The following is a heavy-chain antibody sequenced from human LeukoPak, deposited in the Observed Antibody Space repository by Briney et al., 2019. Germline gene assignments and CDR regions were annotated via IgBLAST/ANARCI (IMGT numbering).Heavy chain of an antibody. CDR1: GFTVSSNY. Sequence: PGGSLRLSCAASGFTVSSNYMSWVRQAPGKGLEWVSVIYSGGSTYYADSVKGRFTISRDNSKNTLYLQMNSLRAEDTAVYYCARAVPAAKGYYYYYMDVWGKGTTVTVSS. CDR3: ARAVPAAKGYYYYYMDV. V-gene: IGHV3-53*01. J-gene: IGHJ6*03. D-gene: IGHD2-2*01. CDR2: IYSGGST.